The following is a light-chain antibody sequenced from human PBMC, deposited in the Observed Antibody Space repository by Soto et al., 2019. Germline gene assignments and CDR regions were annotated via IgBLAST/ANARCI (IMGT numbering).Light chain of an antibody. Sequence: EIVMTQSPATVSVSPGERATLSCRASQSVSSKLAWYQQKPGQPPRLLIFDASARATGVPDRFSGRGSGTEFILTISRLQSEDFAVYYCQQRSNWPPITFGQGTRLEVK. CDR3: QQRSNWPPIT. V-gene: IGKV3-15*01. CDR1: QSVSSK. CDR2: DAS. J-gene: IGKJ5*01.